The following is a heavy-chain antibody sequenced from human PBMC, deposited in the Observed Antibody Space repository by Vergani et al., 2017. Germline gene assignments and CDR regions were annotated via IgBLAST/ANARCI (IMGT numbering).Heavy chain of an antibody. CDR1: GFTFSDFS. J-gene: IGHJ6*02. V-gene: IGHV3-21*02. D-gene: IGHD2-8*01. CDR3: ARDCTSGGCPDNYGIDV. CDR2: IGSSGPYI. Sequence: EVQLLESGGDLVQPGGSLRLSCAASGFTFSDFSMSWVRQAPGKGLEWVAFIGSSGPYINYADSVKGRFIISRDNTNNSLFLQLRSLRAEDAAVYYCARDCTSGGCPDNYGIDVWGQGATVTVSS.